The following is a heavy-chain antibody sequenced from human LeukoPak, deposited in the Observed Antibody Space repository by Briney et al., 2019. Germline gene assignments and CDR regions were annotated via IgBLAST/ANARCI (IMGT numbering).Heavy chain of an antibody. CDR1: GYTFTGYY. V-gene: IGHV1-46*01. CDR3: ARGLHRGYSSSRDFDY. D-gene: IGHD6-13*01. J-gene: IGHJ4*02. Sequence: ASVKVSCKASGYTFTGYYMHWVRRAPGQGLEWMGIINPSGGSTSYAQKFQGRVTMTRDTSTSTVYMELSSLRSEDTAVYYCARGLHRGYSSSRDFDYWGQGTLVTVSS. CDR2: INPSGGST.